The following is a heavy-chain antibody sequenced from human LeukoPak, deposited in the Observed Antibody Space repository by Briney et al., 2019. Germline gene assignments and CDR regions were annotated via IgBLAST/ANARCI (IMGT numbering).Heavy chain of an antibody. CDR2: IYPGDSYT. Sequence: GESLKISCKGSGYSFTSYWIAWVRQMPGKGLEWMGIIYPGDSYTTYSPSFQGQVTISADKSISTAYLQWHSLKASDTAMYYCARRSGSDALDIWGQGTMVTVSS. J-gene: IGHJ3*02. CDR3: ARRSGSDALDI. V-gene: IGHV5-51*01. CDR1: GYSFTSYW. D-gene: IGHD3-10*01.